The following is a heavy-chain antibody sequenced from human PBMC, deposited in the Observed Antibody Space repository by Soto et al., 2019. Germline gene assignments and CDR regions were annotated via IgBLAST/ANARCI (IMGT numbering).Heavy chain of an antibody. CDR2: ITGSGGST. CDR1: GDPINNYY. CDR3: AKGTEYGVVLMSTFDY. D-gene: IGHD3-3*01. Sequence: PSETLSLTCTVSGDPINNYYWSWIRQPPGKGLEWVSVITGSGGSTYYADSVKGRFTISRDTSKNTLFLQMNSLRPEDTAFYFCAKGTEYGVVLMSTFDYWGQGTLVTVSS. J-gene: IGHJ4*02. V-gene: IGHV3-23*01.